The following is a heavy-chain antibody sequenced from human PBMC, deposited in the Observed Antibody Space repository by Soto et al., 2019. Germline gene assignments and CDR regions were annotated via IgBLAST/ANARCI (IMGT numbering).Heavy chain of an antibody. V-gene: IGHV3-73*02. CDR3: TVDFAGDY. J-gene: IGHJ4*02. Sequence: EVQLVESGGGLVQPGGSLKLSCAASGFTLSGSAMHWVRQASGKGLGWVGRIRSKANSDATAYAASVKGRFSISRDDSKNTAFLQMNSLKTEDTAVYYCTVDFAGDYWGQGTLVTVSS. CDR1: GFTLSGSA. CDR2: IRSKANSDAT.